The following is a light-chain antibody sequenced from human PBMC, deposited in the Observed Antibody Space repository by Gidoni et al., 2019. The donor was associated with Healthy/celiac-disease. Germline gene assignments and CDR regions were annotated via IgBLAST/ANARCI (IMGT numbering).Light chain of an antibody. CDR3: QPYNNWPFT. Sequence: EIVMTQSPATLSVSPGERATLSCRASQVVSSNLAWYQQNPGQAPRLLIYGASTRATVIPSRFSGRVSGTEFTLTISSLHSEDFAVYYCQPYNNWPFTVGPGTKVDIK. J-gene: IGKJ3*01. CDR2: GAS. CDR1: QVVSSN. V-gene: IGKV3-15*01.